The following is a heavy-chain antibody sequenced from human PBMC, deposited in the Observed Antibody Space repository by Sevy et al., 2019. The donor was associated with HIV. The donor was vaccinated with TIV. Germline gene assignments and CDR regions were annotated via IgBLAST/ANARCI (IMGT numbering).Heavy chain of an antibody. CDR2: IYYSGST. CDR1: GGSVSSGSYY. J-gene: IGHJ6*02. V-gene: IGHV4-61*01. D-gene: IGHD3-22*01. CDR3: AGASSGYYYFCYYGMDV. Sequence: SETLSLTCTVSGGSVSSGSYYWSWIRQPPGKGLEWIGYIYYSGSTNYNPSLKSRVTISVDTSNNQFSLKLSSVTAADTAVYYCAGASSGYYYFCYYGMDVWGQGTTVTVSS.